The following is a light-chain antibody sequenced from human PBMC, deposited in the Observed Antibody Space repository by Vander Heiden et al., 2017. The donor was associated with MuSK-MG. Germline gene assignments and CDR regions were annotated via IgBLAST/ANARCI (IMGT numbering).Light chain of an antibody. V-gene: IGLV6-57*03. CDR3: QSYDVNSHVV. CDR2: EEN. J-gene: IGLJ2*01. CDR1: RGSIANNY. Sequence: NFMLTQPHPVSESPGRTVIISCTRNRGSIANNYVQWFQQRPGSAPTTVIYEENKRPSGVPDRFSGSIDTSSNSASLTISGLQTEDEADYYCQSYDVNSHVVFGGGTKLTVL.